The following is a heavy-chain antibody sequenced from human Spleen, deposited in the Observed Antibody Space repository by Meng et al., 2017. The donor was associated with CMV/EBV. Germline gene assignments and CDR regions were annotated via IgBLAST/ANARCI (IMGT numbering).Heavy chain of an antibody. CDR3: AKGDSSGYTPLDQNYFDY. D-gene: IGHD3-22*01. Sequence: SCAASGFTFSSYAMSWVRQAPGKGLEWVSVIYSGGSSTYYADSVKGRFTISRDNSKNTLYLQMNSLRAEDTAVYYCAKGDSSGYTPLDQNYFDYWGQGTLVTVSS. V-gene: IGHV3-23*03. J-gene: IGHJ4*02. CDR1: GFTFSSYA. CDR2: IYSGGSST.